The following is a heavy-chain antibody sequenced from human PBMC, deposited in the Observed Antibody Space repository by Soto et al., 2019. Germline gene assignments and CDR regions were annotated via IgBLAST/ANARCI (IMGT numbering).Heavy chain of an antibody. V-gene: IGHV3-30*18. Sequence: QVQLVESGGGVVQPGRSLRLSCAASGFTFSSYGMHWVRQVPGKGLEWVAVISYDGSNKYYADSVKGRFTISRDNSKNTLYLQMNSLRAEDTAVYYCAKDLDDVFNAFDIWGQGTMVTVSS. D-gene: IGHD3-3*01. CDR3: AKDLDDVFNAFDI. J-gene: IGHJ3*02. CDR2: ISYDGSNK. CDR1: GFTFSSYG.